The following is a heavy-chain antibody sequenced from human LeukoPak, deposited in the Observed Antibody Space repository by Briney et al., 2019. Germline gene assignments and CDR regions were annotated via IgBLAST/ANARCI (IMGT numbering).Heavy chain of an antibody. CDR3: ARVSGYYRDY. CDR1: GFSFSTYT. CDR2: ITSRRTSI. Sequence: GGSLRLSCAASGFSFSTYTMKWVRQARGKGLEWVSPITSRRTSIFYADSVKGRFTISRDDAKNSLYLQMNSLRAEDTALYYCARVSGYYRDYWGQGTLVTVSS. D-gene: IGHD2/OR15-2a*01. J-gene: IGHJ4*02. V-gene: IGHV3-21*01.